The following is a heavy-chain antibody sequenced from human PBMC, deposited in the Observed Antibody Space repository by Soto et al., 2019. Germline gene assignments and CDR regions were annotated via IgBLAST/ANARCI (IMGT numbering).Heavy chain of an antibody. V-gene: IGHV3-33*01. CDR3: ARGPYSGGFDY. D-gene: IGHD6-19*01. CDR2: IWYDGSEK. Sequence: QVQLVESGGGVVQPGRSLRLSCAASGFTFSSSGMHWVRQAPGKGRGGVALIWYDGSEKYYADSVKGRFTISRDNSKNTLYLQMNSLRAEDTAVYYCARGPYSGGFDYWGQGTLVTVSS. CDR1: GFTFSSSG. J-gene: IGHJ4*02.